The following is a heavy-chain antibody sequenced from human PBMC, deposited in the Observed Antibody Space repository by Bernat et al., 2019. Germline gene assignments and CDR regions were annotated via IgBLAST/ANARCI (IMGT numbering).Heavy chain of an antibody. CDR2: ISYDGNNK. V-gene: IGHV3-30*18. Sequence: QVQLVESGGGVVQPGRSLRLSCAASGFSFSTYGMHWVRQAPGKGLGWVAVISYDGNNKYYADSVKGRFTISRDNSKNMLYLQMNSLRPEDTALYYCVKQGESSGWHLPVGYWGQGTLVTVSS. J-gene: IGHJ4*02. CDR1: GFSFSTYG. D-gene: IGHD6-19*01. CDR3: VKQGESSGWHLPVGY.